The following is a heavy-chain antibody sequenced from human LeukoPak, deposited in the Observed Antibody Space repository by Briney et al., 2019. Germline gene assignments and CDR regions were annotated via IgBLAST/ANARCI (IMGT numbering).Heavy chain of an antibody. J-gene: IGHJ5*02. V-gene: IGHV6-1*01. CDR3: ARGGLAAAEYWFDP. Sequence: SQTLSLTCAIFGDSVSSSTFAWNWIRQSPSRGLEWLGRTYYRSKWNYDYAVSVKSRITINPDTSRNQFSLQLNSVTPEDMAVYYCARGGLAAAEYWFDPWGQGTLVTVSS. CDR1: GDSVSSSTFA. CDR2: TYYRSKWNY. D-gene: IGHD6-13*01.